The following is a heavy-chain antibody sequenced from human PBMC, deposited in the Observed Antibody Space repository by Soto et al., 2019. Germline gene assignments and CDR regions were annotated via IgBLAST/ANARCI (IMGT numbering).Heavy chain of an antibody. D-gene: IGHD5-12*01. J-gene: IGHJ5*02. CDR3: ATVATNSYNWLDP. CDR1: GFIFSTFW. Sequence: EVHLVESGGTLVQPGGSLRLSCAASGFIFSTFWMHWVRQAPGKGLEWVLRINSDGSKTTYADSVKGRFTISRDNAKNTVYLQMNSLRGEDTAVYYCATVATNSYNWLDPWGQGTLVTVSS. V-gene: IGHV3-74*01. CDR2: INSDGSKT.